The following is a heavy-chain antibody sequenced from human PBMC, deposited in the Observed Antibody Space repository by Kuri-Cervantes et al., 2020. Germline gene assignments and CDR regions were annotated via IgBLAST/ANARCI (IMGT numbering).Heavy chain of an antibody. D-gene: IGHD4-17*01. CDR3: ARGYGDYVGWFDP. V-gene: IGHV3-33*01. CDR2: IWYDGSNK. Sequence: GESLKISCAASEFTFSNYGMHWVRQAPGKGLEWVAVIWYDGSNKYYVDSVKGRFTISRDNSKNTLYLQMNSLRAEDTAVYYCARGYGDYVGWFDPWGQGTLVTVSS. J-gene: IGHJ5*02. CDR1: EFTFSNYG.